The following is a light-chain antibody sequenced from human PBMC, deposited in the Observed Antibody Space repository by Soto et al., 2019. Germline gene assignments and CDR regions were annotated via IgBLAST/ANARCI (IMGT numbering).Light chain of an antibody. Sequence: QSALTQPASVSGCPGQSITISGTGTSSDVGGHNAVSWYRQDPGKATKLVIYDVTNRPSGVSNRFSRSKSGNTASLNISGLQTEDEADYYCTSFTSSITYVFGTGTKLTVL. CDR2: DVT. CDR1: SSDVGGHNA. J-gene: IGLJ1*01. V-gene: IGLV2-14*01. CDR3: TSFTSSITYV.